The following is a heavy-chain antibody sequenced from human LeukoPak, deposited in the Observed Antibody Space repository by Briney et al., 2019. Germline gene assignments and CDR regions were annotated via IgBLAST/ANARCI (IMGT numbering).Heavy chain of an antibody. CDR2: ISGSGGTT. V-gene: IGHV3-23*01. D-gene: IGHD3-22*01. Sequence: GGSLRLSCAASGFTFSSYAMSWVRQAPGKGLEWVSDISGSGGTTYYADSVKGRFIISRDNSKNTLYLQMNSLRAEDTAVYYCAQQVSGYDSSTYYSYWGQGAPVTVSS. CDR1: GFTFSSYA. J-gene: IGHJ4*02. CDR3: AQQVSGYDSSTYYSY.